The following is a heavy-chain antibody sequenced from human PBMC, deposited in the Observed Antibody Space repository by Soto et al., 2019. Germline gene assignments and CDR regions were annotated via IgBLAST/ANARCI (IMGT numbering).Heavy chain of an antibody. Sequence: QGQLVQSGAEVKKPGSSVKVSCKASGGTFSSYTISWVRQAPGQGLEWMGRIIPILGIANHAQKFQGRVTITADKSTSTAYMELSSLRSEDTAVYYCAMRSSSSWIDYWGQGTLVTVSS. CDR3: AMRSSSSWIDY. CDR1: GGTFSSYT. D-gene: IGHD6-13*01. CDR2: IIPILGIA. J-gene: IGHJ4*02. V-gene: IGHV1-69*02.